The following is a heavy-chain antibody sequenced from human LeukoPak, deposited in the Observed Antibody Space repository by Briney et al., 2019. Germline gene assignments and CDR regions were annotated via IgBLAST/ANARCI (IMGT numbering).Heavy chain of an antibody. J-gene: IGHJ4*02. D-gene: IGHD3-22*01. V-gene: IGHV1-8*01. Sequence: ASVKVSCKASGYTFSSYDINWVRQATGQGLEWMGWMNPPTGNTGYAQKFQGRVTMTRDTSINTAYMEISSLRSEDSAVYYCARLSETPAYYDTHVYYYVRYWGQGTLVTVSS. CDR3: ARLSETPAYYDTHVYYYVRY. CDR1: GYTFSSYD. CDR2: MNPPTGNT.